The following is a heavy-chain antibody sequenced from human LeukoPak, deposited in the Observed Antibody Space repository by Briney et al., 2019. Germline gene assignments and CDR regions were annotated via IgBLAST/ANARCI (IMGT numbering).Heavy chain of an antibody. Sequence: GGSLRLSCAASGFTFSSYEMNWVRQAPGKGLQWVSYVSSSGSTIYYADSVKGRFTISRDNAKNSLYPQMNSLRAEDTGIYYCARGAYRIAAAGTWYFDPWGRGTLVTVSS. V-gene: IGHV3-48*03. CDR1: GFTFSSYE. D-gene: IGHD6-13*01. CDR3: ARGAYRIAAAGTWYFDP. J-gene: IGHJ2*01. CDR2: VSSSGSTI.